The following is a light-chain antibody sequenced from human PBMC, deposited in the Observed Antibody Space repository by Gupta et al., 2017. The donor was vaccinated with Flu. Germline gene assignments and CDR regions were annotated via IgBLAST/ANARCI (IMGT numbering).Light chain of an antibody. CDR1: QYISTP. V-gene: IGKV1-33*01. CDR2: AAS. J-gene: IGKJ1*01. Sequence: GGRVTITCQARQYISTPLNWSQQRPGHAPHLLLYAASNLATGVTSRFRGSGSGTHFTFTISSLQPDDLATYYFPQFDNHPRTFGQRTNVSI. CDR3: PQFDNHPRT.